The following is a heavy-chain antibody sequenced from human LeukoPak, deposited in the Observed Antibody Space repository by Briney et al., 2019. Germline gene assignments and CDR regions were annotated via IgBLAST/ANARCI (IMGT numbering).Heavy chain of an antibody. J-gene: IGHJ4*02. V-gene: IGHV3-23*01. CDR2: ISGSGGST. CDR1: GFTFSSYA. Sequence: GGSLRLSCAASGFTFSSYAMSWVRQAPGKGLEWVSAISGSGGSTYYADSVKGRFTISRDNSKNTLYLQMNSLRAEDTAVYYCANVLVEMATIHLDYWGQGTLVTVSS. CDR3: ANVLVEMATIHLDY. D-gene: IGHD5-24*01.